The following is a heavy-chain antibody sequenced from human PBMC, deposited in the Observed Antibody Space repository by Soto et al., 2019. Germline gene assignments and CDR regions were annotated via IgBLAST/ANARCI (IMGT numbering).Heavy chain of an antibody. D-gene: IGHD6-19*01. CDR3: ARDGKAVAGIFYYYGMDV. Sequence: GGSLRLSCAASGFTFSSYWMSWVRQAPGKGLEWVANIKQDGSEKYYVDSVKGRFTISRDNAKNSLYLQMNSLRAEDTAVYYCARDGKAVAGIFYYYGMDVWGQGTTVTVS. J-gene: IGHJ6*02. V-gene: IGHV3-7*01. CDR2: IKQDGSEK. CDR1: GFTFSSYW.